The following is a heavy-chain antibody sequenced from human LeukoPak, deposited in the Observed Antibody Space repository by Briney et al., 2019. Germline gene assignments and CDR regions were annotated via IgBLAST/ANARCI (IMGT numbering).Heavy chain of an antibody. Sequence: QPGGSLRLSCAASGFTFSSYEMNWVRQAPGKGLEWVSVIYSGGSTYYADSVKGRFTISRDNSKNTLYLQMNSLRAEDTAVYYCARDRGGYDYWGQGTLVTVSS. CDR1: GFTFSSYE. D-gene: IGHD5-12*01. J-gene: IGHJ4*02. CDR2: IYSGGST. CDR3: ARDRGGYDY. V-gene: IGHV3-66*02.